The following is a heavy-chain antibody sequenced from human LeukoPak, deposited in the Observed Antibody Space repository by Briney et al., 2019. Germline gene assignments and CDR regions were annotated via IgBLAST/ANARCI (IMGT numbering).Heavy chain of an antibody. D-gene: IGHD2-21*01. CDR3: ARVGDNTAFDY. J-gene: IGHJ4*02. Sequence: GGSLRISCAASGFTFSTYALHLVRQVPGKGLEYVSAISSIGGTTYYANSVKGRFTISRDNSKNTLYLQMGSLKPEDTAVYYCARVGDNTAFDYWGQGTLVTVSS. CDR1: GFTFSTYA. V-gene: IGHV3-64*01. CDR2: ISSIGGTT.